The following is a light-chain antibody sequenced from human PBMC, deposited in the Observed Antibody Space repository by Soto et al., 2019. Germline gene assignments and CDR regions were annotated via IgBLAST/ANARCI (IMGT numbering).Light chain of an antibody. CDR3: QQYNNWPPTWT. J-gene: IGKJ1*01. Sequence: EVVLTQSPATLSLSPGERAALSCKASQSVHNFLAWYQQKPGQAPRLLIYGASTRATGIPARFSGSGSGTEFTLTISSLQSEDFAVYYCQQYNNWPPTWTFGQGTKVDIK. V-gene: IGKV3-15*01. CDR1: QSVHNF. CDR2: GAS.